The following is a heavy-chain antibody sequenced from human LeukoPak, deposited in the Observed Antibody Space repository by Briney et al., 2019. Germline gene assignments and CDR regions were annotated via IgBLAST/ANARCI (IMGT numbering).Heavy chain of an antibody. CDR2: ITSSSATM. V-gene: IGHV3-48*01. CDR3: TRVGYIDEGIDY. CDR1: GFTFTTYN. Sequence: GGSLRLSCVASGFTFTTYNMHWVRQAPGMGLEWISYITSSSATMLYADSVKGRFTISRDNAKNSLFLQMNSLRAEDTAIYYCTRVGYIDEGIDYWGQGTLVTVSS. D-gene: IGHD5-24*01. J-gene: IGHJ4*02.